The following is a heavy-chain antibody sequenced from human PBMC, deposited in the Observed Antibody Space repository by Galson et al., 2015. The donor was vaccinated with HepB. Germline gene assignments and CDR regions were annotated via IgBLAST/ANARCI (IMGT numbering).Heavy chain of an antibody. CDR1: GFTFSSYA. V-gene: IGHV3-30-3*01. J-gene: IGHJ4*02. CDR3: ARDYGGNSVIDY. Sequence: SLRLSCAASGFTFSSYAMHWVRQAPGKGLEWVAVISYDGSNKYYADSVKGRFTISRDNSKNTLYLQMNSLRAEDTAVYYCARDYGGNSVIDYWGQGTLVTVSS. CDR2: ISYDGSNK. D-gene: IGHD4-23*01.